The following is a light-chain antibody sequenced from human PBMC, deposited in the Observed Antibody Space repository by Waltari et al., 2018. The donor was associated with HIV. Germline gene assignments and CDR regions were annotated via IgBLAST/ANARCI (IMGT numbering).Light chain of an antibody. V-gene: IGKV4-1*01. Sequence: DIVMTQSPDSLAVSLGERATINCKSSQSILYSSKNQNFLAWYQQKPGQPPKLFISWASARESGCPDRFRLLGWGSDLFFFFSSGQAGFVGVYYCQQYYNTPQTFGQGTKVEIK. CDR2: WAS. CDR3: QQYYNTPQT. J-gene: IGKJ1*01. CDR1: QSILYSSKNQNF.